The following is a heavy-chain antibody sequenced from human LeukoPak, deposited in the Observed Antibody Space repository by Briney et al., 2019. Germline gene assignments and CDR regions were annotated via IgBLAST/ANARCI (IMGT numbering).Heavy chain of an antibody. Sequence: GGSLRLSCAASGFTFSSYSMNWVRQAPGKGLEWVSSISSSSSYIYYADSEKGRFTISRDNAKNSLYLQMNSLRAEDTAVYYCVSTGYYYDSSGSGEYFQHWGQGTLVTVSS. J-gene: IGHJ1*01. V-gene: IGHV3-21*01. CDR1: GFTFSSYS. CDR3: VSTGYYYDSSGSGEYFQH. CDR2: ISSSSSYI. D-gene: IGHD3-22*01.